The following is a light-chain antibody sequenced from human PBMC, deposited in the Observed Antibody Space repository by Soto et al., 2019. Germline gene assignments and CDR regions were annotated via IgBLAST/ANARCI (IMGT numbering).Light chain of an antibody. CDR2: GAS. CDR3: QHYHNWPPWT. Sequence: EIVMTQSLATLSVSPGERATLSCRASQSVSSNLVWYQQKPGQAPRLLIYGASTRATGIPARFSGSGSGTEFTLTISSLHSEDFAVYYCQHYHNWPPWTFGQGTKVEIK. J-gene: IGKJ1*01. V-gene: IGKV3-15*01. CDR1: QSVSSN.